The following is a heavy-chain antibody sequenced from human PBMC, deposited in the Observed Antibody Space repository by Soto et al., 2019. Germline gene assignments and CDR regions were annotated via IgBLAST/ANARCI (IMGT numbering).Heavy chain of an antibody. CDR1: GGSISSGGYY. J-gene: IGHJ6*02. D-gene: IGHD6-13*01. CDR3: ARGIAAAGLYYYYYYGMDV. V-gene: IGHV4-31*03. Sequence: PSETLSLTCTVSGGSISSGGYYWSWIRQHPGKGLEWIGYIYYSGSTYYNPSLKSRVTISVDTSKNQFSLKLSSVTAADTAVYYCARGIAAAGLYYYYYYGMDVWGQGTTVTVLL. CDR2: IYYSGST.